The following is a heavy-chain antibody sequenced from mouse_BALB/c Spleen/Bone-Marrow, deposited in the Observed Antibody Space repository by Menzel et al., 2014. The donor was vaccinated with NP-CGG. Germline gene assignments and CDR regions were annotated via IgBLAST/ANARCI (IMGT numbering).Heavy chain of an antibody. J-gene: IGHJ4*01. Sequence: QVHVKQSGAELARPGASVKLSCKASGYTFTDYYVSWVKQRTGQGLEWIGEIYPGSGNTYYNEKFKGKATLTADRSSSTAYMQLSSLTSEDSAVYFCARAASLDYWGQGTSVTVSS. CDR1: GYTFTDYY. CDR3: ARAASLDY. V-gene: IGHV1-77*01. CDR2: IYPGSGNT.